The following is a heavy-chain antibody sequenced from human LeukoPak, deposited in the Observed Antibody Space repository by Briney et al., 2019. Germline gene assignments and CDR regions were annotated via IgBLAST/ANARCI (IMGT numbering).Heavy chain of an antibody. Sequence: GGSLRLSCAASGFTFSNYAMSWVRQAPGAGVKGLGWVSAISGSGGDTYYADSVKGRFTISRDNSKNTLYLQMNSLRAEDTAVYYCAKDQGYCSSTSCYADYWGQGTLVTVSS. D-gene: IGHD2-2*01. J-gene: IGHJ4*02. CDR3: AKDQGYCSSTSCYADY. CDR1: GFTFSNYA. V-gene: IGHV3-23*01. CDR2: ISGSGGDT.